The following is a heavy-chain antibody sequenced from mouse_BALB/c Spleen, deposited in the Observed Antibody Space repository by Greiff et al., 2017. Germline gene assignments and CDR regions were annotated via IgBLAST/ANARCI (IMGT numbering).Heavy chain of an antibody. V-gene: IGHV14-4*02. CDR2: IDPENGDT. J-gene: IGHJ2*01. Sequence: VQLKESGAELVRSGASVKLSCTASGFNIKDYYMHWVKQRPEQGLEWIGWIDPENGDTEYAPKFQGKATMTADTSSNTAYMQLSSLTSEDSAVYYCASGGSSSFDYWGQGTTLTVSS. CDR1: GFNIKDYY. CDR3: ASGGSSSFDY. D-gene: IGHD1-1*01.